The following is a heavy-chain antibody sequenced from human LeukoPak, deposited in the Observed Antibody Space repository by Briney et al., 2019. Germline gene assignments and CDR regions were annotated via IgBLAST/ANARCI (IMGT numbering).Heavy chain of an antibody. V-gene: IGHV4-34*01. D-gene: IGHD3-10*01. J-gene: IGHJ4*02. CDR3: ARGSHYYGSWTY. CDR2: INHSGST. Sequence: SGTLCLTCAVYGGAFSGYYWSWSGQPPGKGLGGFGEINHSGSTNYNPSLKTRVTISVDTSKSQFSLKLSSVTAADTAVYYCARGSHYYGSWTYWGQGTLVTVSS. CDR1: GGAFSGYY.